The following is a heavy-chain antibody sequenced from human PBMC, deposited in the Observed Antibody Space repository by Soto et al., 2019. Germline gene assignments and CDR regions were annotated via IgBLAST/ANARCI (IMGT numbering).Heavy chain of an antibody. D-gene: IGHD3-3*01. V-gene: IGHV3-7*01. CDR2: IHQDGSAK. J-gene: IGHJ4*02. Sequence: GGSLRLSFAASGLTISSYWMSWVRQAPGKGLGWVSNIHQDGSAKYYAYSVKVRLTISIDNDKNSLHLQMNSLRAEDTAVYYCARGYTVFGEVNRYHFYXWGQGIQVTVSX. CDR3: ARGYTVFGEVNRYHFYX. CDR1: GLTISSYW.